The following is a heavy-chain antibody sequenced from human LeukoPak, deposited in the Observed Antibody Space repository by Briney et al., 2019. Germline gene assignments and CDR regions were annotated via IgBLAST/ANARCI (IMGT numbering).Heavy chain of an antibody. CDR2: INPSGGST. CDR1: DYTFIVYH. J-gene: IGHJ4*02. CDR3: ARGTTDAY. D-gene: IGHD1-1*01. V-gene: IGHV1-46*01. Sequence: ASVKVSCKSSDYTFIVYHIHWVRLAPGQGLEWMGVINPSGGSTRYAQKFQGRVTMTGDPSTRTVYMELSSLTSDDTAVYYCARGTTDAYWGQGTPVTVSS.